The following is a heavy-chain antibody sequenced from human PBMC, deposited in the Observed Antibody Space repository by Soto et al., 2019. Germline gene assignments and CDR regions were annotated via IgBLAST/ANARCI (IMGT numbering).Heavy chain of an antibody. Sequence: GESLKISCKGSGYTFTNYWIGWVRQMPGKGLEWMGIIYPGDSDTKYNPSFQGQVTISADKSITTTYLRWTSLKASDTTIYYCAASIFYYGMDVWGQGTTVTVSS. CDR3: AASIFYYGMDV. J-gene: IGHJ6*02. CDR2: IYPGDSDT. CDR1: GYTFTNYW. V-gene: IGHV5-51*01.